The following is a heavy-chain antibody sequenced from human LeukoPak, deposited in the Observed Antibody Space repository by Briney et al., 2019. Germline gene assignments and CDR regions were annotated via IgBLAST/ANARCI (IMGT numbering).Heavy chain of an antibody. CDR1: GGSISSYY. CDR2: IYYSGST. J-gene: IGHJ5*02. Sequence: PSETLSLTCTVSGGSISSYYWSWIRQPPGKGLEWIGYIYYSGSTNYNPSLKSRVTISVDTSKNQFSLKLSSVTAADTAVYYCARDQRSTTYYDILTNNWFDPWGQGTLVTVSS. D-gene: IGHD3-9*01. V-gene: IGHV4-59*12. CDR3: ARDQRSTTYYDILTNNWFDP.